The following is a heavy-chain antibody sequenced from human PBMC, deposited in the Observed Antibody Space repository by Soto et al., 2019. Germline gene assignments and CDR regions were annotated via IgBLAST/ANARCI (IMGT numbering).Heavy chain of an antibody. J-gene: IGHJ4*02. Sequence: PGGSLRLSCAASGFTFSSYGMHWVRQAPGKGLEWVAVIWYDGSNKYYADSVKGRFTISRDNSKNTLYLQMNSLRAEDTAVYYCARDRPLIVGATTGDFDYWGQGTLVTVSS. CDR2: IWYDGSNK. CDR3: ARDRPLIVGATTGDFDY. D-gene: IGHD1-26*01. CDR1: GFTFSSYG. V-gene: IGHV3-33*01.